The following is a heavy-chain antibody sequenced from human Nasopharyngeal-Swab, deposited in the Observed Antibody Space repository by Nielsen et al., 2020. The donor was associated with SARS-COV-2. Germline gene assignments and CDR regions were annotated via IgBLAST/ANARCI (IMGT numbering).Heavy chain of an antibody. CDR3: ARDGPSQYYDILTGSGRDYYYYYMDV. CDR2: INAGNGNT. Sequence: WVRQAPGQRLEGMGWINAGNGNTKYSQKFQGRVTITRDTSASTAYMELSSLRSEDTAVYYCARDGPSQYYDILTGSGRDYYYYYMDVWGKGTTVTVSS. V-gene: IGHV1-3*01. D-gene: IGHD3-9*01. J-gene: IGHJ6*03.